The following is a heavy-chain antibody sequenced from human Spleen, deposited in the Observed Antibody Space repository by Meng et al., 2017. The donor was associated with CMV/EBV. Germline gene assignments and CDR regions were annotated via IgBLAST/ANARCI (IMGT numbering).Heavy chain of an antibody. J-gene: IGHJ4*02. CDR3: ARELTGNHHFDY. CDR2: ITSSSNTI. V-gene: IGHV3-48*04. CDR1: GFTFSSYS. D-gene: IGHD3-9*01. Sequence: GVLKISCAASGFTFSSYSMNWVRQAPGKGLEWVSYITSSSNTIYYADSVKGRFTISRDNAKNSLYLQMNSLRGEDTAVSYCARELTGNHHFDYWGQGTLVTVSS.